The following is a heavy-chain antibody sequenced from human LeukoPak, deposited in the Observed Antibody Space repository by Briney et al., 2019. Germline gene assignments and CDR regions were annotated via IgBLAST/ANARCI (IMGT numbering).Heavy chain of an antibody. V-gene: IGHV4-39*01. CDR2: IYYSGST. CDR1: GGSISGSSYY. D-gene: IGHD3-9*01. CDR3: ARHSPILTGYYVGY. J-gene: IGHJ4*02. Sequence: NPSETLSLTCTVSGGSISGSSYYWGWIRQPPGKGLEWIGSIYYSGSTYYNPSLKSRVTISVDTSKNQFSLKLSSVTAADTAVYYCARHSPILTGYYVGYWGQGTPVTVSS.